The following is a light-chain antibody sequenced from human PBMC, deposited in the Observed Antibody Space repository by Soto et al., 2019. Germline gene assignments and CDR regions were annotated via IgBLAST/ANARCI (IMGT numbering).Light chain of an antibody. CDR3: QQYGSSLPWT. V-gene: IGKV3-20*01. Sequence: EIVLTQSPGTLSLSPGERVTLSCRASQSVSSSYLAWYQQKPGQAPRLLIYGASSRATGIPDRFSGSGSGTNFTLTISRLEPEDFAVYYCQQYGSSLPWTFGQGTKV. CDR1: QSVSSSY. CDR2: GAS. J-gene: IGKJ1*01.